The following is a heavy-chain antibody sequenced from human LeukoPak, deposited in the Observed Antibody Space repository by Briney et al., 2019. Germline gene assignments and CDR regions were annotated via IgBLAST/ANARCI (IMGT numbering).Heavy chain of an antibody. Sequence: QTGGSLRLSCAASGFTFSSYAMHWVRQAPGKGLEWVSVIYSGGSTYYADSVKGRFTISRDNSKNTLYLQMNSLRAEDTAVYYCARDRGYCSGGSCQETHYYYYYGMDVWGQGTTVTVSS. D-gene: IGHD2-15*01. CDR2: IYSGGST. CDR3: ARDRGYCSGGSCQETHYYYYYGMDV. V-gene: IGHV3-53*01. J-gene: IGHJ6*02. CDR1: GFTFSSYA.